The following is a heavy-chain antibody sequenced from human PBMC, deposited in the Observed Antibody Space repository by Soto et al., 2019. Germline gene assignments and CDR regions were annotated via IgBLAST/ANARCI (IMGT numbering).Heavy chain of an antibody. CDR1: GGSISSYY. D-gene: IGHD6-13*01. J-gene: IGHJ6*02. Sequence: PSETLSLTCTVSGGSISSYYWSWIRQPAGKGLEWIGRIYTSGSTNYNPSLKSRVTMSVDTSKNQFSLKLSSVTAADTAVYYCAKSGVSSSWYGEYYYYYGMDVWGQGTTVTVS. CDR3: AKSGVSSSWYGEYYYYYGMDV. V-gene: IGHV4-4*07. CDR2: IYTSGST.